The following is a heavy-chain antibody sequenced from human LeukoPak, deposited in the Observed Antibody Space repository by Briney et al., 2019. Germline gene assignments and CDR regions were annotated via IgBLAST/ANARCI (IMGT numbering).Heavy chain of an antibody. V-gene: IGHV1-2*02. CDR3: ATLGHCSSTSCYYRLYYYMDV. CDR1: GYTFTGYY. CDR2: INPNSGGT. Sequence: ASVKVSCKASGYTFTGYYMHWVRQAPGQGLERMGWINPNSGGTNYAQKIQGRDTITRDTSISTAYMELSRLRSDDTAVYYCATLGHCSSTSCYYRLYYYMDVWGKGTTVTVSS. D-gene: IGHD2-2*01. J-gene: IGHJ6*03.